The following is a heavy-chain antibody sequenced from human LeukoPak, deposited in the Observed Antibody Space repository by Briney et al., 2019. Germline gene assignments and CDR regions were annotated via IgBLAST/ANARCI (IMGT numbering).Heavy chain of an antibody. CDR3: AKEAGNGWSYFDY. J-gene: IGHJ4*02. D-gene: IGHD6-19*01. Sequence: GGSLRLSCAASGFTFSSCDMHWVRQPPGKGLEWVSGIGTAADTHYVDSVEGRFTISRDNSKKTVFLQMISLRAEDTAVYHCAKEAGNGWSYFDYWGQGTLVTVSS. V-gene: IGHV3-13*04. CDR1: GFTFSSCD. CDR2: IGTAADT.